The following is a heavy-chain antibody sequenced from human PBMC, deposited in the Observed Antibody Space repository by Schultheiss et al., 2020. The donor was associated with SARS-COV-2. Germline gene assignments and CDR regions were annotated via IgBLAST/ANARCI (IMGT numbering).Heavy chain of an antibody. D-gene: IGHD4-11*01. V-gene: IGHV4-38-2*01. J-gene: IGHJ6*02. Sequence: SETLSLTCAVSGYSISSGYYWGWIRQPPGKGLEWIGYIYYSGSTYYNPSLKSRVTISVDTSKNQFSLKLSSVTAADTAVYYCARLRSDDYSNIYYYYGMDVWGQGTTVTVSS. CDR2: IYYSGST. CDR1: GYSISSGYY. CDR3: ARLRSDDYSNIYYYYGMDV.